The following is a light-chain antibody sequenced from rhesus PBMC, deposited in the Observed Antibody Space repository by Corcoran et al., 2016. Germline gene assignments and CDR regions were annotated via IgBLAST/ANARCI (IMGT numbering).Light chain of an antibody. CDR3: QQYSNWPHLT. Sequence: EIVLTQSPATLSLSPGERATLSCRASQSVSSSLAWYQQKPGQAPRLLIYDASSRATGIPDRFSGSGSGTDFTLTISRLEPEDVGVYYWQQYSNWPHLTFGGGTKVELK. J-gene: IGKJ4*01. CDR2: DAS. V-gene: IGKV3-35*01. CDR1: QSVSSS.